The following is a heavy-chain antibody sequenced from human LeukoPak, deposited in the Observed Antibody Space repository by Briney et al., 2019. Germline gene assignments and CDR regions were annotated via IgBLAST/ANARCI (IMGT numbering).Heavy chain of an antibody. CDR1: GYTFTDYF. V-gene: IGHV1-46*01. D-gene: IGHD3-22*01. CDR3: ARIKSYYYDTSDKDAFDI. J-gene: IGHJ3*02. Sequence: ASVKVSCRSSGYTFTDYFMHWVRQAPGQGLEWMGIINPSGGSTRYAQKFQGRVTMTRDRSTSTVYMELSSLRSEDTAVYYCARIKSYYYDTSDKDAFDIWGQGTMVTVSS. CDR2: INPSGGST.